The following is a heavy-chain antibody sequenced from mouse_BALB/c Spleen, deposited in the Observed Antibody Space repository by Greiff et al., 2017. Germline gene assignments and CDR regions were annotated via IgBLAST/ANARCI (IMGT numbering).Heavy chain of an antibody. CDR1: GFSLTSYG. Sequence: QVQLKESGPGLVAPSQSLSITCTVSGFSLTSYGVHWVRQPPGKGLEWLGVIWAGGSTNYNSALMSRLSISKDNSKSQVFLKMNSPQTDDTAMYYCARGDYYGSSYDSFDYWGQGTTLTVSS. CDR2: IWAGGST. J-gene: IGHJ2*01. V-gene: IGHV2-9*02. D-gene: IGHD1-1*01. CDR3: ARGDYYGSSYDSFDY.